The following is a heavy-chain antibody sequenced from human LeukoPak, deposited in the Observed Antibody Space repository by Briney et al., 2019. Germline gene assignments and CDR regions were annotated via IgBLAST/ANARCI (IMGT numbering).Heavy chain of an antibody. J-gene: IGHJ4*02. CDR1: GYTFTGYY. CDR3: ARDQYSGSYYY. CDR2: INPNSGGT. Sequence: ASVKVSCKASGYTFTGYYMHWVRQAPGQGLEWMGWINPNSGGTNYAQKFHGRVTMTGDTSISTAYMELSRLTSDDTAVYYCARDQYSGSYYYWGQGTLVAVSS. D-gene: IGHD1-26*01. V-gene: IGHV1-2*02.